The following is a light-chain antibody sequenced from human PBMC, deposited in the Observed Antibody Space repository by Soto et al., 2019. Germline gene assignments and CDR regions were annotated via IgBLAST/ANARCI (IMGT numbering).Light chain of an antibody. CDR1: QSVSSSY. J-gene: IGKJ4*01. V-gene: IGKV3-20*01. CDR2: GAS. CDR3: QQYGSSSLT. Sequence: EIVLTQSPGTLSLPRGERATLSCRASQSVSSSYLAWYQQKPGQAPRLLIYGASSRATGIPDRFSGSGSGTDFTLTISRLEPEDFAVYYCQQYGSSSLTFGGGTKVEIK.